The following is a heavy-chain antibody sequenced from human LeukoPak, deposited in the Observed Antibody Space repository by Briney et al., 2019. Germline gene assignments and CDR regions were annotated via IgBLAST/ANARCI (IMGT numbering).Heavy chain of an antibody. CDR3: ARVWSSGYTKDY. J-gene: IGHJ4*02. V-gene: IGHV3-23*01. CDR2: ISGSGGST. CDR1: GFTFSSYA. Sequence: TGGSLRLSCAASGFTFSSYAMSWVRQAPGKGLEWVSAISGSGGSTYYADSVKGRFTISRDNAKNSVYLQMNSLRAEDTAVYYCARVWSSGYTKDYWGQGTLVTVSS. D-gene: IGHD3-22*01.